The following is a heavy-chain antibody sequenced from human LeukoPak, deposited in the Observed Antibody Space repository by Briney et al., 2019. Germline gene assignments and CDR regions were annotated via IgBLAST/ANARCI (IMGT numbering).Heavy chain of an antibody. CDR2: ISSSSSHI. V-gene: IGHV3-21*01. Sequence: GGSLRLSCAASGFTFSSYSMNWVRRAPGKGLEWVSSISSSSSHIYYADSVKGRFTISRDNPKNSLYLQMNSLRAEDTAVYYCTKALYWYFDLWGRGTLVTVSS. CDR1: GFTFSSYS. J-gene: IGHJ2*01. D-gene: IGHD3-3*02. CDR3: TKALYWYFDL.